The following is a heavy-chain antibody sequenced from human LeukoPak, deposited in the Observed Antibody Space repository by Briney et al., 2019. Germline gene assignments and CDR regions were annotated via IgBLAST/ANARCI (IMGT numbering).Heavy chain of an antibody. V-gene: IGHV3-7*01. CDR3: AALTMIRGVIGH. J-gene: IGHJ4*02. CDR1: GFTFDTYW. Sequence: PGGSLRLSCAASGFTFDTYWMSWVRQAPGKGLERVGNIKQDGSEKYYVDSVKGRFTISRDNAKNSLYLQMNSLRGEDTAVYYCAALTMIRGVIGHWGQGTLVTVSS. D-gene: IGHD3-10*01. CDR2: IKQDGSEK.